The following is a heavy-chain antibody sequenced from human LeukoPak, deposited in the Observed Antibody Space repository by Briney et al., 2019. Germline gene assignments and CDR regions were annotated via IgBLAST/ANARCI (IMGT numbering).Heavy chain of an antibody. J-gene: IGHJ4*02. D-gene: IGHD2-15*01. Sequence: SVKVSCKASGGTYSRYAINWVRLAPGQGLEWMGRIIPVLDIANYAQKFQGRVTITADKSTSTAYMELSSLRSEDTAVYYCAPAGIGAPHRSELVGHWGQGTLVTVSS. V-gene: IGHV1-69*04. CDR3: APAGIGAPHRSELVGH. CDR1: GGTYSRYA. CDR2: IIPVLDIA.